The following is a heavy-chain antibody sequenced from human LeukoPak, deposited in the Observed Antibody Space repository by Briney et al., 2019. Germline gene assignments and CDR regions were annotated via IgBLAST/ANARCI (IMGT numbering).Heavy chain of an antibody. Sequence: ASVTVSCTASGYNFISYYMHWVRQAPGRGLEWMGIINPSGGSTSYAQKFQDRVTLTRDTSTSTVYMELNSLKSEDAAVYYCAREDVVLVDAVRYYYYGMDVWGQGTTVTVSS. J-gene: IGHJ6*02. CDR1: GYNFISYY. CDR3: AREDVVLVDAVRYYYYGMDV. V-gene: IGHV1-46*01. CDR2: INPSGGST. D-gene: IGHD2-15*01.